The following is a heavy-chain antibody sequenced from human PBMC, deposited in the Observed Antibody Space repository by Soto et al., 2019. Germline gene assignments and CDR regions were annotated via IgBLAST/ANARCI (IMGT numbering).Heavy chain of an antibody. CDR1: GFTFSSYA. CDR2: ISGSGGST. Sequence: EVQLLESGGGLVQPGGSLRLSCAASGFTFSSYAMSWVRQAPGKGLEWVSAISGSGGSTYYADSVKGRFTISIDNSKNTLYLLMNSLRAEETAVYYCARAGEGGLGLDYWGQGTLVTVSS. CDR3: ARAGEGGLGLDY. D-gene: IGHD3-16*01. V-gene: IGHV3-23*01. J-gene: IGHJ4*02.